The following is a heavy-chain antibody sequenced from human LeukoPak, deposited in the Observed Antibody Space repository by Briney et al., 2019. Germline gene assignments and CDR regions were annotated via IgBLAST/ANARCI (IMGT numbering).Heavy chain of an antibody. CDR1: GFTFCNPW. V-gene: IGHV3-15*01. J-gene: IGHJ4*02. Sequence: PGGSLRLSCAASGFTFCNPWMSWVRQAPGKGLEWVGRIRSKTDGGTADYAAPVKDRIIISRDDSKNTLYLQMNSLKNEDTAVYYCTTGTYWGQGTLVTVSS. CDR2: IRSKTDGGTA. CDR3: TTGTY.